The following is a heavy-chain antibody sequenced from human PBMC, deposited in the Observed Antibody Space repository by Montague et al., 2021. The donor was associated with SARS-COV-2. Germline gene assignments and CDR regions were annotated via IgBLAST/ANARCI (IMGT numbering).Heavy chain of an antibody. J-gene: IGHJ4*02. D-gene: IGHD6-13*01. CDR1: GGSISTSY. CDR2: VYYTGST. CDR3: ARGIWYAN. V-gene: IGHV4-59*01. Sequence: SETLSLTCTVSGGSISTSYWSWIRQPPGKGLEWIGYVYYTGSTNYNPSLESRVTISVDTSKNQFSLRLSSVTAADTAVYYCARGIWYANWGQGILVTVSS.